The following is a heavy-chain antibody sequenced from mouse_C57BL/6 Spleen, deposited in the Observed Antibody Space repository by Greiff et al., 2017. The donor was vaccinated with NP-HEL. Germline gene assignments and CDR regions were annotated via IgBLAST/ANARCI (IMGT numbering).Heavy chain of an antibody. CDR3: ARHITTVRSRWYFDV. CDR2: ISSGGSYT. V-gene: IGHV5-6*01. D-gene: IGHD1-1*01. Sequence: EVHLVESGGDLVKPGGSLKLSCAASGFTFSSYGMSWVRQTPDKRLEWVATISSGGSYTYYPDSVKGRFTISRDNAKNTLYLQMSSLKSEDTAMYYCARHITTVRSRWYFDVWGTGTTGTVSS. CDR1: GFTFSSYG. J-gene: IGHJ1*03.